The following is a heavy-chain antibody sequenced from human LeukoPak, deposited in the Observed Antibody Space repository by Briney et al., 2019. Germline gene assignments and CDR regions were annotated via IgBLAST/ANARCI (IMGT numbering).Heavy chain of an antibody. CDR3: ARIYDSSGPGGFDP. V-gene: IGHV4-61*05. Sequence: PSETLSLTCTVSGGSISSSSYYWGWIRQPPGKGLEWIGYIYYSGSTNYNPSLKSRVTISVDTSKNQFSLKLSSVTAADTAVYYCARIYDSSGPGGFDPWGQGTLVTVSS. CDR1: GGSISSSSYY. D-gene: IGHD3-22*01. CDR2: IYYSGST. J-gene: IGHJ5*02.